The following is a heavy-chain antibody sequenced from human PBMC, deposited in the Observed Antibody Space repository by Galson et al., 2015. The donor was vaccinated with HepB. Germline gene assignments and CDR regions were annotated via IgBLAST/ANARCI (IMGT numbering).Heavy chain of an antibody. CDR2: IYPNTGGT. Sequence: SVKVSCKASGYTFTDYYMHWVRQAPGQGLEWMGWIYPNTGGTNYAQKFQGRVAMTRDTSISTAYMELSGLRSDDTAVYYCARRLDSSGYYAFDNWGQGTLVTVSS. V-gene: IGHV1-2*02. CDR1: GYTFTDYY. J-gene: IGHJ4*02. D-gene: IGHD3-22*01. CDR3: ARRLDSSGYYAFDN.